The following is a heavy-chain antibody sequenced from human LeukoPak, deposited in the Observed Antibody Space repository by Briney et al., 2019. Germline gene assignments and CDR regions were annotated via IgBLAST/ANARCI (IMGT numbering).Heavy chain of an antibody. V-gene: IGHV3-21*01. J-gene: IGHJ4*02. CDR1: GFTVSSNY. CDR2: ISSSSSYI. D-gene: IGHD2-2*01. Sequence: GGSLRLSCAASGFTVSSNYMSWVRQAPGKGLEWVSSISSSSSYIYYADSVKGRFTISRDNAKNSLYLQMNSLRAEDTAVYYCAREYCSSTSCYLDWGQGTLVTVSS. CDR3: AREYCSSTSCYLD.